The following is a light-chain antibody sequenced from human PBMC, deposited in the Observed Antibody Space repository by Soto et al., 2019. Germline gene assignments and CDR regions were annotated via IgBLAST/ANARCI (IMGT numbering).Light chain of an antibody. CDR1: QSISSR. CDR3: QQYNDYRFT. V-gene: IGKV1-5*01. CDR2: DAS. J-gene: IGKJ3*01. Sequence: DIQMTQSPSTLSASVGDRVTITCRASQSISSRLAWYQQKPGKAPKLLIYDASSLESGVPSRFSGSGSGTEFTLTINSLQPDDFAAYYCQQYNDYRFTFGPGTKVDIK.